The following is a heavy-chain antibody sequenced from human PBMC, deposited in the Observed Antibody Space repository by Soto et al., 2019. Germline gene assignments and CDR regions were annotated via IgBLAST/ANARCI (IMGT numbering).Heavy chain of an antibody. CDR1: GFTFNSYA. Sequence: GSLRLSCTASGFTFNSYAMSWVRQAPGKGLEWVSAISCSGRNTYYADSVKGRFTISRDNGKNTLYLQMTSLRAEDAAVYYCAKDIGGYFGIMKGYPEGQYYYAMDVWGQGTTVTVSS. J-gene: IGHJ6*02. CDR2: ISCSGRNT. V-gene: IGHV3-23*01. D-gene: IGHD3-9*01. CDR3: AKDIGGYFGIMKGYPEGQYYYAMDV.